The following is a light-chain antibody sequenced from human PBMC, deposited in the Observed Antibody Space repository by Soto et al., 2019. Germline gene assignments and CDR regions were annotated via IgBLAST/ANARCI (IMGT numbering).Light chain of an antibody. Sequence: AILMTQSPASVSASTGDRVTITCRASQGISSYLAWYQQKPGKAPKLLIYAASTLQSGVPSRFSGSGSGTDFTLTISCLQSEDFATYYCQQYYSYPLTFGGGTKVDIK. V-gene: IGKV1-8*01. CDR1: QGISSY. CDR3: QQYYSYPLT. J-gene: IGKJ4*01. CDR2: AAS.